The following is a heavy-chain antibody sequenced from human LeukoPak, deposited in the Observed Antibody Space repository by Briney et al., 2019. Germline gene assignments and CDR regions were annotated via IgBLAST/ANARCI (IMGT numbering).Heavy chain of an antibody. J-gene: IGHJ3*02. V-gene: IGHV4-39*01. D-gene: IGHD3-22*01. CDR1: GGSISSSSYY. Sequence: SETLSLTCTVSGGSISSSSYYWGWIRQPPGKGLEWIGSIYYSGSTYYNPSLKGRVTISVDTSKNQFSLKLSSVTAADTAVYYCARWYYYDSSGYYESAFDTWGQGTMVTASS. CDR3: ARWYYYDSSGYYESAFDT. CDR2: IYYSGST.